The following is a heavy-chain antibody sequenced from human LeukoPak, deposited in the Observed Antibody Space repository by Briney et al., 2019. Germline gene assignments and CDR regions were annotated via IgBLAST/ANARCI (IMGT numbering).Heavy chain of an antibody. J-gene: IGHJ4*02. V-gene: IGHV1-69*04. Sequence: SVKVSCKASGGTFSSYTISWVRQAPGQGLEWMGRIIPILGIANYAQKFQGRVTITADKSTSTAYMELCSLRSEDTAVYYCARDLSGYSSTFDYWGQGTLVTVSS. CDR3: ARDLSGYSSTFDY. CDR1: GGTFSSYT. CDR2: IIPILGIA. D-gene: IGHD6-19*01.